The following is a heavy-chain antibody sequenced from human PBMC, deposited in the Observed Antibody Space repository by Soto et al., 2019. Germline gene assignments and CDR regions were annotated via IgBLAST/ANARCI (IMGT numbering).Heavy chain of an antibody. Sequence: SETLSLTCSVSGVSISSNYWSWIRQPPGQGLEWIGYIHYSGSTNFNPSLKNRVIMSVDTSKNQFSLRLSSVTAADTAVYYCARSYPNTIFGVVPSRGLDVWGQGATVTVSS. J-gene: IGHJ6*02. CDR2: IHYSGST. D-gene: IGHD3-3*01. CDR3: ARSYPNTIFGVVPSRGLDV. V-gene: IGHV4-59*01. CDR1: GVSISSNY.